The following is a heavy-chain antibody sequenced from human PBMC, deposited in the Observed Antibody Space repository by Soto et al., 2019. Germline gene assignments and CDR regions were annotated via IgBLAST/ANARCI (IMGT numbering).Heavy chain of an antibody. CDR3: ARYCTRTSCFFEY. D-gene: IGHD2-2*01. J-gene: IGHJ4*02. Sequence: PGGSLRLSCAASGFTFSSYAMSWVRQAPGKGLEWVSVISASGGSSYYADSVKGRFTISRDNSKSTLYVQMNSLRAEDTAVYYCARYCTRTSCFFEYWGQGTVVTVSS. CDR1: GFTFSSYA. V-gene: IGHV3-23*01. CDR2: ISASGGSS.